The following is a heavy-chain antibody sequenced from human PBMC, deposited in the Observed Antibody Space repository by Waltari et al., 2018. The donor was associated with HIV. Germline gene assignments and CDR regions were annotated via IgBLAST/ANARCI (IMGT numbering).Heavy chain of an antibody. CDR1: GFTFDDYA. CDR2: ISWNSGSI. D-gene: IGHD7-27*01. V-gene: IGHV3-9*01. CDR3: AKDRVTGDGMGYGMDV. J-gene: IGHJ6*02. Sequence: EAQLVASGGGLVQPGRSLRLSCAASGFTFDDYAMHWVRQAPGKGLEWVSGISWNSGSIGYADSVKGRFTISRDNAKNSLYLQMNSLRAEDTALYYCAKDRVTGDGMGYGMDVWGQGTTVTVSS.